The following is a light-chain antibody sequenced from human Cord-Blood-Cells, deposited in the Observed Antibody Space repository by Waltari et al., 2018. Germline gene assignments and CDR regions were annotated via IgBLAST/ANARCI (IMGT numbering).Light chain of an antibody. Sequence: QSALTQPRSVSGSPGQSVTISCTGTSSYVGGYNYVPWYQPHPGKAPKLMIYDVSKRPSGVPDRFSGSKSGNPASLTISGLQAEDEADYYCCSYAGSYTVVFGGGTKLTVL. CDR2: DVS. CDR3: CSYAGSYTVV. V-gene: IGLV2-11*01. J-gene: IGLJ2*01. CDR1: SSYVGGYNY.